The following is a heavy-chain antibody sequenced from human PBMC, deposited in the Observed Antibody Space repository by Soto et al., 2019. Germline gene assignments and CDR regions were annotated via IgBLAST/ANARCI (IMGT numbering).Heavy chain of an antibody. CDR2: IYPGDSDT. J-gene: IGHJ6*02. Sequence: VESLKISCKGSGYSFTSYWIGWVRQMPGKGLEWVGIIYPGDSDTRYSPSFQGQVTISADKPISTAYLQWSSLKASDTAMYYCARTTQYYYDSSGYYYSYAMDVWGQGTTVTVYS. CDR1: GYSFTSYW. V-gene: IGHV5-51*01. D-gene: IGHD3-22*01. CDR3: ARTTQYYYDSSGYYYSYAMDV.